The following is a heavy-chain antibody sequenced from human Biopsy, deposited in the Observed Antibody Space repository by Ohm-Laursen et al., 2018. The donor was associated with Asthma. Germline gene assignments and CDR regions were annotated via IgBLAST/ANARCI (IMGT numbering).Heavy chain of an antibody. CDR1: GASITSSAYY. V-gene: IGHV4-30-4*08. D-gene: IGHD2-21*02. CDR2: TFYSGST. J-gene: IGHJ6*02. Sequence: TLSLTCTVSGASITSSAYYWGWIRQPPGKGLEFIGFTFYSGSTFYNPSLKSRIAISVDTSKNQFSLRLRSVTAADTAVYFCARVQSYGDIHFGLDVWGQGTTVTVSS. CDR3: ARVQSYGDIHFGLDV.